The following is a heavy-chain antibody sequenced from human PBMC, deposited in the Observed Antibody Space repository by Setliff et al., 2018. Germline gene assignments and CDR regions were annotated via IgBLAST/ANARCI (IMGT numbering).Heavy chain of an antibody. J-gene: IGHJ4*02. CDR2: IIPMFGTA. CDR1: GVTFGRYV. CDR3: ARGNPAERYEY. V-gene: IGHV1-69*13. D-gene: IGHD5-12*01. Sequence: SVKVSCKASGVTFGRYVISWVRQAPGQGLEWMGGIIPMFGTANKAQKFQDRVTITADESTSTIYMELISLGSEDTAVYYCARGNPAERYEYWGQGTQVTVSS.